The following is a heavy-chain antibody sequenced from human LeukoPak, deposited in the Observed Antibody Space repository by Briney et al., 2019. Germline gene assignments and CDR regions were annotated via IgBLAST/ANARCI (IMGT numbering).Heavy chain of an antibody. CDR1: GFTFDDYA. J-gene: IGHJ4*02. Sequence: GRSLRLSCAASGFTFDDYAMHWVRQAPGKGLEWVSGISWNSDTIGYADPVKGRFTISRDNAKNSMYLQMNSLRAEDTALYYCAKDTGYSYGYLAHWGQGTLVTVSS. D-gene: IGHD5-18*01. CDR2: ISWNSDTI. V-gene: IGHV3-9*01. CDR3: AKDTGYSYGYLAH.